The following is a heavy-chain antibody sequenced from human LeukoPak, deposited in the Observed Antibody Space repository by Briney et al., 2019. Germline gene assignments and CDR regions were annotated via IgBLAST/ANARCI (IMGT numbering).Heavy chain of an antibody. J-gene: IGHJ4*02. CDR2: IQKDGSNK. CDR3: AKEMYDYVWGIYFEN. Sequence: GGSLTLACGASGFTFRSYGVHWVRRAPGKGLEWVAFIQKDGSNKYYGDSVKGRFTISRDNSKNTLYLQMNSLRVEDTAVYYCAKEMYDYVWGIYFENWGQGTVDTVSS. V-gene: IGHV3-30*02. D-gene: IGHD3-16*01. CDR1: GFTFRSYG.